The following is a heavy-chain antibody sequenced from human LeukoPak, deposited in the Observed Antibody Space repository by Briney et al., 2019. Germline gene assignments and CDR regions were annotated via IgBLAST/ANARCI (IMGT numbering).Heavy chain of an antibody. D-gene: IGHD5-18*01. CDR3: ARDDTAMVPHVDY. J-gene: IGHJ4*02. CDR2: MNPNSGNT. CDR1: GYTFTSYD. Sequence: ASVKVSCKATGYTFTSYDINWVRQATGQGLEWMGWMNPNSGNTGYAQKFQGRVTITRNTSISTTYMELSSLRSEDTAVYYCARDDTAMVPHVDYWGQGTLVTVSS. V-gene: IGHV1-8*03.